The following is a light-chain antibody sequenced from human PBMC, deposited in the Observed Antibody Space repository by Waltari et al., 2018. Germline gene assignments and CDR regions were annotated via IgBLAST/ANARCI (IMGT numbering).Light chain of an antibody. CDR1: SLRSYY. Sequence: SSELTQDPAVSVAMGQTVRITCQGDSLRSYYESWYQPRPGQAPILVIYDKNNRPSGVPDRFSGSSSHNTGSLTITGAQAEDEASYYCHSRDASGVAGSFGGGTKLTVL. J-gene: IGLJ2*01. V-gene: IGLV3-19*01. CDR2: DKN. CDR3: HSRDASGVAGS.